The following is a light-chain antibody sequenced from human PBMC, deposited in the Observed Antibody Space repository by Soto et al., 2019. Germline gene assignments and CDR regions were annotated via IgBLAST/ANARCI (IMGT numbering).Light chain of an antibody. Sequence: QSALTQPASVSGSPGQSITISCTGTSSDVGGYNYVSWYQQHPGKAPKLMIYYVSNRPSGVSNRFSGSKSGNTASLTISGLQAEDAADYYCSSYTSSSPVVFGGETKLTVL. J-gene: IGLJ2*01. V-gene: IGLV2-14*01. CDR3: SSYTSSSPVV. CDR2: YVS. CDR1: SSDVGGYNY.